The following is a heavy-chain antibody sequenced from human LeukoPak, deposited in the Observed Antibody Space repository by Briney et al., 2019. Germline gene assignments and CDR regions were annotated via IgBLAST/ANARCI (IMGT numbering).Heavy chain of an antibody. D-gene: IGHD2-15*01. V-gene: IGHV1-18*01. Sequence: ASVKVSCKASGYTFTSYSMSWVRQAPGQGLEWMGWINIYNGNTNFAQSLQGRVTVTTDTSTSTAYMELRSLRSDDTAVYYCARHSCSGGSCYLDYRGQGTLVTVSS. CDR1: GYTFTSYS. CDR3: ARHSCSGGSCYLDY. CDR2: INIYNGNT. J-gene: IGHJ4*02.